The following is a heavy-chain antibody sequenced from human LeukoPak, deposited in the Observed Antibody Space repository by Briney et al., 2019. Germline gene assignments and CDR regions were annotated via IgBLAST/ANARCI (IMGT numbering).Heavy chain of an antibody. CDR3: AREGGPYRPLDY. J-gene: IGHJ4*02. V-gene: IGHV4-4*02. CDR2: VNLQGST. CDR1: GGSIANTNY. Sequence: PSETLSLTCGVSGGSIANTNYWTWVRQPPGKGLEWIGEVNLQGSTNYNPSLMGRVAIAVDTSENHISLQLTSVTAADTAVYYCAREGGPYRPLDYSGQGTLVTVSS.